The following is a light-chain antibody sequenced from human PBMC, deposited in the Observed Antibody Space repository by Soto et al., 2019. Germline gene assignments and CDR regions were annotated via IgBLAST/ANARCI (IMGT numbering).Light chain of an antibody. CDR1: SSDVGAHDH. V-gene: IGLV2-11*01. J-gene: IGLJ3*02. CDR2: DVN. CDR3: CSCGASDNWV. Sequence: QSALTQPRSVSGSPGQSVTISCTGTSSDVGAHDHVSWYQQHPGKAPKLMLYDVNKRPSGVPDRFSGSKSGSTASLTISGLQPEDEADYHCCSCGASDNWVFGGGTKLTVL.